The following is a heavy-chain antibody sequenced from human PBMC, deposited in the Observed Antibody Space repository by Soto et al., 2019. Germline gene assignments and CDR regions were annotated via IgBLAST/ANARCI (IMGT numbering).Heavy chain of an antibody. J-gene: IGHJ4*02. CDR2: IYPGDSDT. V-gene: IGHV5-51*01. CDR1: GNSFNNW. D-gene: IGHD6-13*01. CDR3: ARHIAATGPDF. Sequence: GESLKISCKGLGNSFNNWIGWVRQMPGRGLEWMGIIYPGDSDTRYSPSFRGQVTISADKSISTAYLQWSSLKASDTAMYYCARHIAATGPDFWGQGALVTVSS.